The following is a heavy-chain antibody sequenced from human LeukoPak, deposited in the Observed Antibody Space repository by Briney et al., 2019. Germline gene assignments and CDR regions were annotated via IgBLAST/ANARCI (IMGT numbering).Heavy chain of an antibody. CDR3: ATSSSVTHTRDP. CDR2: IYPHSGAT. Sequence: AAVKDSRMASGYGFTDVHLNSVRQAPGEGLAWMGWIYPHSGATNYAQRLQGRISMDASFDTDYIELSRHTSADTAVYYCATSSSVTHTRDPWGQGTLVTVSS. J-gene: IGHJ5*02. V-gene: IGHV1-2*02. CDR1: GYGFTDVH.